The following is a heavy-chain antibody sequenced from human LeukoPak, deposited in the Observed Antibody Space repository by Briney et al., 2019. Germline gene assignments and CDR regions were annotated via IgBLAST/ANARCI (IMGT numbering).Heavy chain of an antibody. V-gene: IGHV3-9*01. D-gene: IGHD5-18*01. J-gene: IGHJ4*02. CDR2: ISWNSGNI. Sequence: GRSLRLSCAASGFTFDDYAMHWVRQAPGKGLEWVSGISWNSGNIGYADSVRGRFTISRDNAKNSLYLQMNSLRAEDTALYYCAKAQLSTGFYYFDYWGQETLVTVSS. CDR1: GFTFDDYA. CDR3: AKAQLSTGFYYFDY.